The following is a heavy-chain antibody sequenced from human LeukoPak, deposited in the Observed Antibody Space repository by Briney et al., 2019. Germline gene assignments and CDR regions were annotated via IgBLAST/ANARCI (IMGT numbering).Heavy chain of an antibody. CDR2: ISGSGGST. Sequence: PGGSLRLSCEASGFTFSHYGMTWVRQAPGKGLEWVSAISGSGGSTYYADSVKGRFTISRDNSKNTLYLQMNSLRAEDTAVYYCAKDGRELLPWYFDYWGQGTLVTVSS. J-gene: IGHJ4*02. V-gene: IGHV3-23*01. CDR3: AKDGRELLPWYFDY. D-gene: IGHD1-26*01. CDR1: GFTFSHYG.